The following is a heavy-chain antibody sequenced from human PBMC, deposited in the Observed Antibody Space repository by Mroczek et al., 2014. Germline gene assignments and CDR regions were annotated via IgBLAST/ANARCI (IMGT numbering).Heavy chain of an antibody. Sequence: QVQLQQWGAGPVEAFGDPVPHLRCLWWVLQWLLLELDPPAPRKGLEWIGEINHSGSTNYNPSLKSRVTISVDTSKNQFSLKLSSVTAADTAVYYCARETGDYGDYVTSYTSWYFDLWGRGTLVTVSS. J-gene: IGHJ2*01. CDR3: ARETGDYGDYVTSYTSWYFDL. V-gene: IGHV4-34*01. CDR1: WVLQWLL. CDR2: INHSGST. D-gene: IGHD4-17*01.